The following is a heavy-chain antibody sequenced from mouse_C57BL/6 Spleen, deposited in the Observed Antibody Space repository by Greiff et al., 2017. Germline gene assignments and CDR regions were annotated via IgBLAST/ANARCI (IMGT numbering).Heavy chain of an antibody. CDR1: GYAFSSSW. CDR3: ARKADSSGYVGAMDY. Sequence: VQGVESGPELVKPGASVKISCKASGYAFSSSWMNWVKQRPGKGLEWIGRIYPGDGDTNYNGKFKGKATLTADKSSSTAYMQLSSLTSEDSAVYFCARKADSSGYVGAMDYWGQGTSVTVSS. J-gene: IGHJ4*01. D-gene: IGHD3-2*02. CDR2: IYPGDGDT. V-gene: IGHV1-82*01.